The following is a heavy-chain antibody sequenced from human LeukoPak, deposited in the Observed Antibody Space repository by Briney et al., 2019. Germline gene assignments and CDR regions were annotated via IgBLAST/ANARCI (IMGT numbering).Heavy chain of an antibody. CDR3: ARRLAVRYYDLWSGYYNDAFDI. V-gene: IGHV4-39*01. D-gene: IGHD3-3*01. Sequence: PSETLSLTCTVSGGSISSSSYYWGWIRQPPGKGLEWIGSIYYSGSTYYNPSLKSRVTISVDTSKNQFSLKLSSVTAADTAVYYCARRLAVRYYDLWSGYYNDAFDIWGQGTMVTVSS. J-gene: IGHJ3*02. CDR2: IYYSGST. CDR1: GGSISSSSYY.